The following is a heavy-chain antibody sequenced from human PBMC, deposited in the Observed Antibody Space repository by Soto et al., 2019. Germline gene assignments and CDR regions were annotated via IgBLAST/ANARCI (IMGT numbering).Heavy chain of an antibody. CDR2: IWDDGGKK. J-gene: IGHJ4*02. CDR1: GFIFSAYG. D-gene: IGHD6-13*01. CDR3: TRDRDGAAGLLIDY. Sequence: QVQLVESGGGVVQPGGSLRLSCAASGFIFSAYGMHWVRQAPGKGLEWVAVIWDDGGKKFYADSVKGRFAISRDNSKNTLYLQMNSLGVEDTAVYYCTRDRDGAAGLLIDYWGQGTLVTVSS. V-gene: IGHV3-33*01.